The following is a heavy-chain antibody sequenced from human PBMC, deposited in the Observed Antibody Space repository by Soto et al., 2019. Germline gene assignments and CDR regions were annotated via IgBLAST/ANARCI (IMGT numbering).Heavy chain of an antibody. J-gene: IGHJ3*02. CDR1: GFTFSSYA. D-gene: IGHD3-9*01. CDR3: AKDSAAAYYDILTGYYVDAFDI. Sequence: GGSLRLSCAASGFTFSSYAMSWVRQAPGKGLEWVSAISGSGGSTYYADSVKGRFTISRDNSKNTLYLQMNSLRAEDTAVYYCAKDSAAAYYDILTGYYVDAFDIWGQGTMVTVSS. CDR2: ISGSGGST. V-gene: IGHV3-23*01.